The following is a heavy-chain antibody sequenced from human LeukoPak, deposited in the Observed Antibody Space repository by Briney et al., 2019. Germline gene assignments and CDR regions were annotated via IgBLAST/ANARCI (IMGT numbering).Heavy chain of an antibody. D-gene: IGHD2/OR15-2a*01. CDR1: GYIFIDYY. Sequence: ASVTVSFKASGYIFIDYYLHWVRQAPGQGGEWMGWMNPNSGGTNYAQKFQGRITMTGDTSTAYLELSRLRSDDTAVYYCARDLGSTVIVGGDAFDLWGQGTMVTVSS. J-gene: IGHJ3*01. CDR3: ARDLGSTVIVGGDAFDL. CDR2: MNPNSGGT. V-gene: IGHV1-2*02.